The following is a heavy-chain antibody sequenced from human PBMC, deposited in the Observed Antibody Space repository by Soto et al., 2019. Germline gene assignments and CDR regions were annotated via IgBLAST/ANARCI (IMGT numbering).Heavy chain of an antibody. CDR2: ISGRGGST. D-gene: IGHD2-15*01. CDR1: GFTFSSYA. V-gene: IGHV3-23*01. Sequence: GGSRRLSCAAFGFTFSSYAMSWVRQAQGRGLEWVSAISGRGGSTYYADSVKGRFTISRDNSKNTLYLQMNSLRAEDTAVYYCAKDKDIVVVVAATYFDYWGQGTLVTVSS. CDR3: AKDKDIVVVVAATYFDY. J-gene: IGHJ4*02.